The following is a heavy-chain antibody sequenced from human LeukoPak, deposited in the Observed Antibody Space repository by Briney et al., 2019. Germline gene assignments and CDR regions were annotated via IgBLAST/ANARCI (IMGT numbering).Heavy chain of an antibody. Sequence: ASVKVSCKASGYTFTGYYMHWVRQAPGQGLEWMGWINPNSGGTNYAQKFQGRVTMTRDTSISTAYMELSSLRSEDTAVYYCARSITMVRGVIYYYYMDVWGKGTTVTISS. J-gene: IGHJ6*03. D-gene: IGHD3-10*01. CDR2: INPNSGGT. CDR1: GYTFTGYY. V-gene: IGHV1-2*02. CDR3: ARSITMVRGVIYYYYMDV.